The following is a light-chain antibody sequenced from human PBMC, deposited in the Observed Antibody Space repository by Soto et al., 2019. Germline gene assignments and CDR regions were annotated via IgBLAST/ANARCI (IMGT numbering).Light chain of an antibody. J-gene: IGKJ1*01. V-gene: IGKV1-5*01. CDR2: DAS. CDR3: QHYKAFSPWT. CDR1: QNIDTS. Sequence: DIQMTQSPSALSASIGDRVTITCRASQNIDTSLAWYQQKPGKAPKSLIFDASNLESGVSSRLRGSGSGTEFTLTIYNLHPDDSGSYYCQHYKAFSPWTFGQGTKVEIK.